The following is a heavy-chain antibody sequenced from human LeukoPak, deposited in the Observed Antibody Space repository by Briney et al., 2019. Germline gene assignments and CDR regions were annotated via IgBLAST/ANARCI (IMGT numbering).Heavy chain of an antibody. Sequence: GGSLRLSCAASGFTVSSNYMSWVRQAPGKGLEWVSVIYSGGSTYYADSVKGRFTISRDNSKNTLYLQMNSLRAEDTAVYYCARSSPSGGSSRNRNWGQGTLVTVSS. D-gene: IGHD1-26*01. CDR2: IYSGGST. CDR3: ARSSPSGGSSRNRN. V-gene: IGHV3-66*01. J-gene: IGHJ4*02. CDR1: GFTVSSNY.